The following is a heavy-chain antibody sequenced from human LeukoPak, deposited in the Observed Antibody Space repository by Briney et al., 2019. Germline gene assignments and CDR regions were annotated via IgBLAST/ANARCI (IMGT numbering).Heavy chain of an antibody. CDR3: ARGINGDLDYYYYYMDV. CDR2: IYYSGST. CDR1: GGSISSGGYY. D-gene: IGHD4-17*01. V-gene: IGHV4-31*03. Sequence: SDTLSLTCTVSGGSISSGGYYWIWIRKHPGKGLEWIGYIYYSGSTYYNQSLKSRVTISVDTSKNQIALKLISVTAADTAVYYCARGINGDLDYYYYYMDVWGKGTTVTVSS. J-gene: IGHJ6*03.